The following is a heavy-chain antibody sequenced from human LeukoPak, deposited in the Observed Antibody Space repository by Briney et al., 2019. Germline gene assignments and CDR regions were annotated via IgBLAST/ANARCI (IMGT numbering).Heavy chain of an antibody. CDR3: ARGAAARGEGFDY. J-gene: IGHJ4*02. D-gene: IGHD6-6*01. Sequence: SETLSLTCTVSGGSISSYYWSWIRQPPGKGLEWIGYIYYSGSTNYNPSLKSRVTISVDTSKSQFSLKLSSVTAADTAVYYCARGAAARGEGFDYWGQGTLVTVSS. CDR1: GGSISSYY. V-gene: IGHV4-59*01. CDR2: IYYSGST.